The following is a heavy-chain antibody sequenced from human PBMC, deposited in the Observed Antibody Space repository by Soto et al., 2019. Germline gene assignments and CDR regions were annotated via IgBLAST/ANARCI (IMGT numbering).Heavy chain of an antibody. CDR3: ARVWVATIDY. Sequence: PSETLSLTCTVSGGPIGSYYWSWIRPPPGKGLEWIGYIYYSGSTNYNPSLKSRVTISVDTSKNQFSLKLSSVTAADTAVYYCARVWVATIDYWGQGTLVTVSS. CDR2: IYYSGST. V-gene: IGHV4-59*01. D-gene: IGHD5-12*01. CDR1: GGPIGSYY. J-gene: IGHJ4*02.